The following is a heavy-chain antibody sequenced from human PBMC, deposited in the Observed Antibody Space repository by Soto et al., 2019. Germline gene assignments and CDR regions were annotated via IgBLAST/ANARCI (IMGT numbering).Heavy chain of an antibody. V-gene: IGHV1-69*01. CDR2: IITLFGTA. CDR1: VGTFSSHS. J-gene: IGHJ4*02. CDR3: AREVGYGDFSAALLE. D-gene: IGHD4-17*01. Sequence: VQLMQSGAAVKQPGSSVKVSCKASVGTFSSHSINWVRQAPGQGLEWMGGIITLFGTANYAQNFQGRVTITADQSTSTDYMELNSLRSDDTAVYYCAREVGYGDFSAALLEWGQGTLVTGSS.